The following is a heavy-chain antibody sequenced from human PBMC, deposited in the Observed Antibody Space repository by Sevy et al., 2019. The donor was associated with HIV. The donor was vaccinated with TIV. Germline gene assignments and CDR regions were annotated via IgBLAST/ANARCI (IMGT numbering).Heavy chain of an antibody. CDR1: VASVSSGKYY. Sequence: SETLSLTCNVSVASVSSGKYYWTWIRQPPGKDLEWIGHVSYSGRTNYNPPLKSRVTISEDTSKNQFSLSLNSVTAADTATYYCAREIYFYENSGFYYFDSWGLGILVTVSS. CDR3: AREIYFYENSGFYYFDS. D-gene: IGHD3-22*01. J-gene: IGHJ4*02. V-gene: IGHV4-61*01. CDR2: VSYSGRT.